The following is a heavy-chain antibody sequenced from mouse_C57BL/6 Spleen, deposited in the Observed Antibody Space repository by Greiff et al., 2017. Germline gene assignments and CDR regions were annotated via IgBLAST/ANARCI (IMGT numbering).Heavy chain of an antibody. CDR1: GYTFTDYY. J-gene: IGHJ4*01. V-gene: IGHV1-82*01. CDR3: ARLGYDYAMDY. Sequence: VQLQESGAELVRPGASVKLSCKASGYTFTDYYINWVKQRPGKGLEWIGRIYPGDGDTNYNGKFKGKATLTADKSSSTAYMQLSSLTSEDSAVYFCARLGYDYAMDYWGQGTSVTVSS. D-gene: IGHD2-2*01. CDR2: IYPGDGDT.